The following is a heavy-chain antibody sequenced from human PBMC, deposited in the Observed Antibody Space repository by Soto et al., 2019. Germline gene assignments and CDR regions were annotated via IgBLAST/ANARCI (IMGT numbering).Heavy chain of an antibody. J-gene: IGHJ4*02. D-gene: IGHD2-15*01. CDR2: ISYSGST. Sequence: PSEMLSLTCTVSSDCISSGNYYWSWIRQPPGKGLEWIGFISYSGSTYYSTSLKSRVTISVDTSKSQFSLNLSFVTAADTAVYYCARGQVVAAQHWGPGTQVTVSS. V-gene: IGHV4-30-4*02. CDR3: ARGQVVAAQH. CDR1: SDCISSGNYY.